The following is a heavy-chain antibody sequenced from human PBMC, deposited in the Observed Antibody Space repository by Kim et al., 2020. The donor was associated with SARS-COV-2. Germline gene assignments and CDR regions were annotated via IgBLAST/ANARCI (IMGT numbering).Heavy chain of an antibody. CDR3: ARDSDSSPGAPFQH. J-gene: IGHJ1*01. D-gene: IGHD6-13*01. Sequence: GQKLQGRVTITAEESTSTAYMELSSLRSEDTAVYYCARDSDSSPGAPFQHWGQGTLVTVSS. V-gene: IGHV1-69*01.